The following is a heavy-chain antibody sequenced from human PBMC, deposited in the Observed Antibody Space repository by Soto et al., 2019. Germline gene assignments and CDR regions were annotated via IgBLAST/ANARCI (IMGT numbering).Heavy chain of an antibody. CDR2: IYHSGST. Sequence: SETLSLTCAVSSGSISSSNWWSWVRQPPGKGLEWIGEIYHSGSTNYNPSLKSRVTISVDKSKNQFSLKLSSVTAADTAVYYCAREARLYYYYMDVWGKGTTVTLSS. CDR1: SGSISSSNW. J-gene: IGHJ6*03. V-gene: IGHV4-4*02. CDR3: AREARLYYYYMDV.